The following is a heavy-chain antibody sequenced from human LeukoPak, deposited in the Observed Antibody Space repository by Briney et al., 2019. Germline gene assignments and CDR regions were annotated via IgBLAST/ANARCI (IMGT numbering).Heavy chain of an antibody. CDR2: IYYRGST. CDR3: ARAAGRYYDILTV. V-gene: IGHV4-38-2*02. CDR1: GYSISSGYY. D-gene: IGHD3-9*01. Sequence: SETLSLTCTVSGYSISSGYYWGWIRQPPGKGLEWIGNIYYRGSTYYNPSLKSRVTISVDTSKNQFSLNLNSVTAADTAVYYCARAAGRYYDILTVWGQGTLVTVSS. J-gene: IGHJ4*02.